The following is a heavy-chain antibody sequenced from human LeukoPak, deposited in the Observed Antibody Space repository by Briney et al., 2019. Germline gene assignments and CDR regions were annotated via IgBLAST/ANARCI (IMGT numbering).Heavy chain of an antibody. D-gene: IGHD5-18*01. Sequence: GGSLRLSCAASGFTFSLFAMHWVRQSPGKGLEWVAAISYDGRDKFYADSVQGRFTISRDNSKNTLYLQKSSLRPEDTAVYYCARAPWEAADTAVVNFDFWGQGTLVTVSS. V-gene: IGHV3-30*04. CDR1: GFTFSLFA. J-gene: IGHJ4*02. CDR3: ARAPWEAADTAVVNFDF. CDR2: ISYDGRDK.